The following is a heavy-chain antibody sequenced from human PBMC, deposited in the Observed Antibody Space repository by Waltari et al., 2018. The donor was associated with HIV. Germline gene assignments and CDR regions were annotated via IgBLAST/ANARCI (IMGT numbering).Heavy chain of an antibody. Sequence: VQLVESGGGLVQPGGSLRLSCAVSGFPVGGHFISWVRQAPGKGLEWVSVIDTGGSTNYADSVKARFIISRDDSKNVVFLQMNSLRSDDTAVYYCARDSPKYDFGPANGRAFGLDVWGQGTTVTVSS. D-gene: IGHD2-21*01. V-gene: IGHV3-66*02. J-gene: IGHJ6*02. CDR1: GFPVGGHF. CDR2: IDTGGST. CDR3: ARDSPKYDFGPANGRAFGLDV.